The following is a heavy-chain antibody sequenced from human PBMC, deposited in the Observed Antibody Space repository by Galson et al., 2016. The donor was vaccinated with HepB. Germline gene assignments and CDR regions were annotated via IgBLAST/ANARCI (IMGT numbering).Heavy chain of an antibody. V-gene: IGHV3-23*01. CDR3: VKGVSTTWHRSQGDY. D-gene: IGHD3-10*01. J-gene: IGHJ4*02. Sequence: SLRLSCAASGFTLAGNGMTWARQAPGKGLEWVSDIGGSDGYTYCADSVKGRFTISRDNSKNTLYLQMSSLRAEDTAVYYCVKGVSTTWHRSQGDYWGQGTLVTVSS. CDR2: IGGSDGYT. CDR1: GFTLAGNG.